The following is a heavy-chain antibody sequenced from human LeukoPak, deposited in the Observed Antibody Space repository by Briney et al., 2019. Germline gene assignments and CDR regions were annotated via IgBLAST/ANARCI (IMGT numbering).Heavy chain of an antibody. V-gene: IGHV1-2*02. J-gene: IGHJ5*02. CDR2: INPNSGGT. CDR3: ARGARTHYYGSGSYRTGNWFDP. CDR1: GYTFTGHY. Sequence: ASVKVSCKASGYTFTGHYMYWVRQAPGQGLEWMGWINPNSGGTKYAQKFQGRVTMTRDTSITTAYMELSRLKSDDTAVYYCARGARTHYYGSGSYRTGNWFDPWGQGTLVTVSS. D-gene: IGHD3-10*01.